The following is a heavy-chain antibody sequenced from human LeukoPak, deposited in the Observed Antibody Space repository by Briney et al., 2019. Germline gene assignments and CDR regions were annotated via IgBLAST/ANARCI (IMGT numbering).Heavy chain of an antibody. Sequence: GGSLRLSCTASGFTFSGYAMSWVRQAPGKGLEWVSAISGSGGSTYSADCVKGRFTISRDNSQNTVSLQMNSLRADDSAVYYCAKGTASGNTYYFDYWGQGTLVTVSS. CDR3: AKGTASGNTYYFDY. V-gene: IGHV3-23*01. CDR1: GFTFSGYA. D-gene: IGHD2/OR15-2a*01. CDR2: ISGSGGST. J-gene: IGHJ4*02.